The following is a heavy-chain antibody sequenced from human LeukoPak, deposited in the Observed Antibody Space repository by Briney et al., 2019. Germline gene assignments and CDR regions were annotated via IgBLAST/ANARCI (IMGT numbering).Heavy chain of an antibody. CDR3: ARSSLLYSSGWSGYYFDY. Sequence: PGGSPRLSCAASGFTFSSYWMSWVRQAPGRGLEWVANIKQDGSEKYYVDSVKGRFTISRDNAKNSLYLQMNSLRAEDTAVYYCARSSLLYSSGWSGYYFDYWGQGTLVTVSS. J-gene: IGHJ4*02. D-gene: IGHD6-19*01. CDR2: IKQDGSEK. CDR1: GFTFSSYW. V-gene: IGHV3-7*02.